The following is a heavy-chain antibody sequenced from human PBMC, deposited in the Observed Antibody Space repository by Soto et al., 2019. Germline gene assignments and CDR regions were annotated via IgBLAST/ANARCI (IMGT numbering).Heavy chain of an antibody. D-gene: IGHD6-19*01. J-gene: IGHJ4*02. V-gene: IGHV1-46*01. CDR1: GYTFTSYY. Sequence: QVQLVQSGAEVKKPGASVKVSCKASGYTFTSYYMHWVRQAPGQGLEWMGIINPSGGSTSYAQKFQGRVTMTRDTSTSTVYMELSSLRSEDTAVYYCARENVAPALGKSIGVAGECDYWGQGTLVTVSS. CDR3: ARENVAPALGKSIGVAGECDY. CDR2: INPSGGST.